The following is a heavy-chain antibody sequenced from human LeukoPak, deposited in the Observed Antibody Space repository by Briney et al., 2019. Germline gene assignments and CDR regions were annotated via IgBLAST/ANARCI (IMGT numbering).Heavy chain of an antibody. CDR1: GGSISSGSCY. V-gene: IGHV4-61*03. D-gene: IGHD3-9*01. CDR3: AITHYDILTGYHKYMDV. J-gene: IGHJ6*03. CDR2: INHSGST. Sequence: PSQTLSLTCTVSGGSISSGSCYWSWIRQPPGKGLEWIGEINHSGSTNYNPSLKSRVTISVDTSKNHLSLKLTSVTAADTAVYYCAITHYDILTGYHKYMDVWGKGTTVTISS.